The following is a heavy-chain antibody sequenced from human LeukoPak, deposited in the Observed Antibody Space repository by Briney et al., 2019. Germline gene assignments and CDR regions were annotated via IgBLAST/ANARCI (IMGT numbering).Heavy chain of an antibody. CDR3: AKEAAGPYYYYYMDV. Sequence: GRSLRLSCAASGFTFDDYAMHWVRPVPGKGLEWDSAISWNSGDMAYADYVRGRFTISRNNAKNSLYLQMNSLRYEDAAEYYCAKEAAGPYYYYYMDVWGKGTTVTVSS. V-gene: IGHV3-9*01. CDR1: GFTFDDYA. J-gene: IGHJ6*03. CDR2: ISWNSGDM. D-gene: IGHD6-13*01.